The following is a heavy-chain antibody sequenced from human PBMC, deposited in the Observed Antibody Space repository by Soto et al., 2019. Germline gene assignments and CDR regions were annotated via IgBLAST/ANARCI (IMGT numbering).Heavy chain of an antibody. D-gene: IGHD1-7*01. CDR2: INHSGST. Sequence: SETLSLTCAVYGGSFSGYYWSWIRQPPGKGLEWIGEINHSGSTNYNPSLKSRVTISVDTSKNQFSLKLSSVTAADTAVYYCGRSITGTRGGAFDIWGQGTMVTVSS. V-gene: IGHV4-34*01. CDR3: GRSITGTRGGAFDI. CDR1: GGSFSGYY. J-gene: IGHJ3*02.